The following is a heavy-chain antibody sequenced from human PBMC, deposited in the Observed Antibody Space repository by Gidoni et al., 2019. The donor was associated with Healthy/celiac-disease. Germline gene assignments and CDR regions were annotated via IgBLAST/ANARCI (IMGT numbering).Heavy chain of an antibody. V-gene: IGHV3-30*18. J-gene: IGHJ6*02. CDR2: ISYDGSNK. CDR1: GFTFSSYG. CDR3: AKDSYRWEYGMDV. D-gene: IGHD1-26*01. Sequence: QVQLVASGGGVVQPGRSLRLSCAASGFTFSSYGMHWVRQAPGKGLEWVAVISYDGSNKYYADSVKGRFTISRDNSKNTLYLQMNSLRAEDTAVYYCAKDSYRWEYGMDVWGQGTTVTVSS.